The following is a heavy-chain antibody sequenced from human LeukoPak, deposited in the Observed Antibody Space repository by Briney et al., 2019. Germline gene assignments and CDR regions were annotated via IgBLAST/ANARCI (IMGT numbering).Heavy chain of an antibody. V-gene: IGHV5-51*01. CDR1: GYRFTSYW. CDR2: IYPGDSDT. CDR3: ARQIGSSGYFDF. J-gene: IGHJ4*02. Sequence: GESLKISCKGSGYRFTSYWIAWLRQMPGKGLEGMGIIYPGDSDTRYSPSFKGQVTISADKSINTAYLQWSGLKASDTAMYYCARQIGSSGYFDFWGQGTLVTVSS. D-gene: IGHD6-19*01.